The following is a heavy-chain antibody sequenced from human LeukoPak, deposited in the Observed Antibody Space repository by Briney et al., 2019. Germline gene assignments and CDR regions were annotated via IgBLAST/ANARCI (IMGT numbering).Heavy chain of an antibody. J-gene: IGHJ6*03. CDR3: ARGFKIFPVYYYMDV. CDR2: INHSGST. V-gene: IGHV4-34*01. CDR1: GGSFSGYY. D-gene: IGHD3-3*01. Sequence: SETLSLTCAVYGGSFSGYYWSWIRQPPGKGLEWIGEINHSGSTNYNPSLKSQVTISVDTSKNQFSLKLSSVTAADTAVYYCARGFKIFPVYYYMDVWGKGTTVTVSS.